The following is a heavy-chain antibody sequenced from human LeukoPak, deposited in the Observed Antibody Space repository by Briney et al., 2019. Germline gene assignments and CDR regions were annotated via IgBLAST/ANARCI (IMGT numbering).Heavy chain of an antibody. Sequence: SVKVSCKASGGTSSSYAISWVRQAPGQGLEWMGRIIPILGIANYAQKFQGRVTITADKSTSTAYMELSSLRSEDTAVYYCARGYYYDSSGYNDYWGQGTLVTVSS. CDR3: ARGYYYDSSGYNDY. D-gene: IGHD3-22*01. CDR2: IIPILGIA. CDR1: GGTSSSYA. J-gene: IGHJ4*02. V-gene: IGHV1-69*04.